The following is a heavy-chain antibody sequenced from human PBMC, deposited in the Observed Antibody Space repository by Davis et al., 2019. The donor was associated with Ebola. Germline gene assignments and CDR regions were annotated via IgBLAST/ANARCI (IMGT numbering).Heavy chain of an antibody. V-gene: IGHV3-53*01. J-gene: IGHJ4*02. CDR1: GFTVSSNY. CDR2: IYSGGST. CDR3: ARPSYAGANQFDY. D-gene: IGHD4/OR15-4a*01. Sequence: PGGSLRLSCAASGFTVSSNYMSWVRQAPGKGLEWVSVIYSGGSTYYADSVKGRFTISRDNSKNTLYLQMNSLRAEDTAVYYCARPSYAGANQFDYWGQGTLVTVSS.